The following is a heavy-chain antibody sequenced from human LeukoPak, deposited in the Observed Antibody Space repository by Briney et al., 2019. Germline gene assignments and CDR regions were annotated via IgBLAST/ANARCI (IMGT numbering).Heavy chain of an antibody. Sequence: SETLSLTCTVSGGSISSYYWSWIRQPAGKGLEWIGRIYTSGSTNYNPSLKSRVTMSVDTSTNQFSLKLSSVTAADTAVYYCARGDGDCSSTSCYASAFDIWGQGTMVTVSS. CDR2: IYTSGST. CDR3: ARGDGDCSSTSCYASAFDI. V-gene: IGHV4-4*07. J-gene: IGHJ3*02. CDR1: GGSISSYY. D-gene: IGHD2-2*01.